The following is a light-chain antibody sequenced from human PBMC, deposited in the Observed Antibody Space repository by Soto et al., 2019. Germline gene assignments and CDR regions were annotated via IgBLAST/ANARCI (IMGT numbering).Light chain of an antibody. CDR1: QSISNY. Sequence: DIQMTQSPSSLSASIGDRVTITCRASQSISNYVNWYQQKAGKAPKLLIYDASSLQSGVPSRFSGSGSGTDFTLTISSLQPEDFATYYCQQSYVTPRTFGPGTKVDIK. J-gene: IGKJ1*01. CDR2: DAS. CDR3: QQSYVTPRT. V-gene: IGKV1-39*01.